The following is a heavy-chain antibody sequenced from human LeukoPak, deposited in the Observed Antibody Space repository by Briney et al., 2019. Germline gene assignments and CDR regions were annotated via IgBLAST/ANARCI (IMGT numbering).Heavy chain of an antibody. CDR2: INTNTGNP. Sequence: ASVKVSCKASGYTFTSYAMNWVRQAPGQGLEWMGWINTNTGNPTYAQGFTGRFVFSLDTSVSTAYLQISSLKAEDTAVYYCARDWWQWHDYYYYYYMDVWGKGTTVTVSS. J-gene: IGHJ6*03. CDR1: GYTFTSYA. CDR3: ARDWWQWHDYYYYYYMDV. V-gene: IGHV7-4-1*02. D-gene: IGHD6-19*01.